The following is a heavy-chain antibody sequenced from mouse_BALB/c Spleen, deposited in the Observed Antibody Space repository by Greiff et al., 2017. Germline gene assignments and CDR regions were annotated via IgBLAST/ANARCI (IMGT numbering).Heavy chain of an antibody. CDR1: GYTFTSYT. J-gene: IGHJ4*01. V-gene: IGHV1-4*01. Sequence: QVQLQQSGAELARPGASVKMSCKASGYTFTSYTMHWVKQRPGQGLEWIGYINPSSGYTNYNQKFKDKATLTADKSSSTAYMQLSSLTSEDSAVYYCARGGYWRYYYAMDYWGQGTSVTVSS. D-gene: IGHD2-3*01. CDR3: ARGGYWRYYYAMDY. CDR2: INPSSGYT.